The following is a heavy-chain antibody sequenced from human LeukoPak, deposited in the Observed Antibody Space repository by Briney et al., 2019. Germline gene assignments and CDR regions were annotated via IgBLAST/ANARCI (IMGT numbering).Heavy chain of an antibody. CDR1: GFTFSDHY. CDR2: TRNKANSYTT. Sequence: PGGSLRLSCAASGFTFSDHYMDWVRQAPGKGLEWVGRTRNKANSYTTEYAASVKGRFTISRDDSKNSLYPQMNSLKTEDTAVYYCAIVQGAGTTFHWGQGTLVTVSS. J-gene: IGHJ4*02. D-gene: IGHD1-7*01. CDR3: AIVQGAGTTFH. V-gene: IGHV3-72*01.